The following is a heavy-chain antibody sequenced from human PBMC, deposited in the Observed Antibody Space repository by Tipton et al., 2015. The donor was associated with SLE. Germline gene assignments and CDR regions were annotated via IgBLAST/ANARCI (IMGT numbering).Heavy chain of an antibody. CDR3: VRLRWLQF. J-gene: IGHJ4*02. V-gene: IGHV3-23*01. CDR2: ITGTGGTT. CDR1: GFTFGGYS. Sequence: SLRLSCAASGFTFGGYSVTWVRQAPGKGLEWLSTITGTGGTTYYADSVKGRFTISRDNAKNSLYLQMNSLRAEDTAVYYCVRLRWLQFWGQGTLVTVSS. D-gene: IGHD5-24*01.